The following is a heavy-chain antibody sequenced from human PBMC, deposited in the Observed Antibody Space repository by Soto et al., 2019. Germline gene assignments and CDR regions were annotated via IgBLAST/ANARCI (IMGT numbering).Heavy chain of an antibody. CDR3: ARGFSIDWYTYYFDY. CDR1: GASISGYH. Sequence: QVQLQESGPGLVKPSETLSLTCTVSGASISGYHWSWIRQPPGKGLECLGYISYSGSTNYNPSLKSRVTMSIDTSKNQFSLKLNSVTAADTAVYYCARGFSIDWYTYYFDYWSQGPLVTVSS. J-gene: IGHJ4*02. CDR2: ISYSGST. D-gene: IGHD3-3*02. V-gene: IGHV4-59*08.